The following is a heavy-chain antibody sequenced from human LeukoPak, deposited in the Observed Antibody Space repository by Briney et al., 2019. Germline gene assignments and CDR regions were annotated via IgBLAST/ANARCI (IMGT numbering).Heavy chain of an antibody. Sequence: LGESLKISCKGSGYSFTSYWIGWVRQMPGKGLEWMGIIYPGDSDTRYSPSFQGQVTISADKSISTAYLQWSSLKASDTAMYYCARLYPGRITMVRGVTEYYFDYWGQGTLVTVSS. CDR1: GYSFTSYW. CDR2: IYPGDSDT. CDR3: ARLYPGRITMVRGVTEYYFDY. J-gene: IGHJ4*02. V-gene: IGHV5-51*01. D-gene: IGHD3-10*01.